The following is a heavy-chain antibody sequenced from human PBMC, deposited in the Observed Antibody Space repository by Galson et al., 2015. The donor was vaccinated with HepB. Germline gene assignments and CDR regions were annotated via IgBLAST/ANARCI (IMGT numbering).Heavy chain of an antibody. Sequence: SLRLSCAASGFAFSNCWMSWVRQAPGKGLEWVANIKQDGTEKYYVDSVTGRFTISRDNAKNSLYLEMNSLRAEDTAVYYCARDPGWWLQLFDYWGQGALVTVSS. D-gene: IGHD5-18*01. CDR3: ARDPGWWLQLFDY. CDR2: IKQDGTEK. V-gene: IGHV3-7*03. J-gene: IGHJ4*02. CDR1: GFAFSNCW.